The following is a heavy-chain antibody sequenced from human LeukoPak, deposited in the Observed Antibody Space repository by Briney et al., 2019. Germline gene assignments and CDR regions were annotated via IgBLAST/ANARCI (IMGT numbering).Heavy chain of an antibody. CDR3: ARENYIVAAGYYYYMDV. D-gene: IGHD6-13*01. V-gene: IGHV4-61*09. J-gene: IGHJ6*03. CDR1: GGSISSGSYY. Sequence: PSETLSLTCTVSGGSISSGSYYWSWIRQPAGKGLEWIGHIYTSGNTNYNPSLKSRVTISVDTSKNQFSLKLSSVTAADTAVYYCARENYIVAAGYYYYMDVWGKGTTVTVSS. CDR2: IYTSGNT.